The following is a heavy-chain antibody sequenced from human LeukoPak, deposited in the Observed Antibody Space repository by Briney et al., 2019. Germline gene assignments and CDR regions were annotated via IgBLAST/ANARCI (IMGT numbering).Heavy chain of an antibody. CDR3: ARETRYCSSTSCSTLDY. D-gene: IGHD2-2*01. V-gene: IGHV4-61*02. CDR2: IYTSGST. J-gene: IGHJ4*02. Sequence: SETLSLTCTVSGGSISSSSYYWGWIRQPAGKGLEWIGRIYTSGSTNYDPSLKSRVTISVDTSKNQFSLKLSSVTAADTAVYYCARETRYCSSTSCSTLDYWGQGTLVTVSS. CDR1: GGSISSSSYY.